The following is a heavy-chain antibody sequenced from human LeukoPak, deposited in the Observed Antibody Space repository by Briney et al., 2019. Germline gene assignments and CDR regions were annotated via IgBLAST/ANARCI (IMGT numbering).Heavy chain of an antibody. CDR2: ITDSGGST. D-gene: IGHD6-6*01. Sequence: GGSLRLSCAASGFSFSSYAMSWVRQAPGKGLEWVSAITDSGGSTYHADSVKGRFTISRDNSKNTLFLQMNSLRVEDTAVYYCAKGSSLSRPYYFDYWGQGTLVTVSS. J-gene: IGHJ4*02. CDR1: GFSFSSYA. CDR3: AKGSSLSRPYYFDY. V-gene: IGHV3-23*01.